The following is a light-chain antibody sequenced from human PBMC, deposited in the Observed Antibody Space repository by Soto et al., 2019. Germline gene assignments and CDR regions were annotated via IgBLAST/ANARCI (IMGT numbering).Light chain of an antibody. CDR1: SSDVGGYND. Sequence: QSALTQPPSASGSPGQSVTISCAGTSSDVGGYNDVSWYQQHPGKAPKLLIYEVTTRPSVVPDRFSGSKSGNTASLTISGLQAEDEADYYCSSYAVTKRPLVGGVTKLTVL. CDR3: SSYAVTKRPL. CDR2: EVT. V-gene: IGLV2-8*01. J-gene: IGLJ2*01.